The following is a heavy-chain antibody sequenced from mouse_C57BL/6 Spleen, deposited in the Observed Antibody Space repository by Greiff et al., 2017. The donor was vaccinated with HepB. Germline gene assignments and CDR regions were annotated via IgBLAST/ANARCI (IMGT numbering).Heavy chain of an antibody. D-gene: IGHD3-1*01. CDR3: ARSGGFPYYFDY. J-gene: IGHJ2*01. V-gene: IGHV1-76*01. Sequence: VKLVESGAELVRPGASVKLSCKASGYTFTDYYINWVKQRPGQGLEWIARIYPGSGNTYYNEKFKGKATLTAEKSSSTAYMQLSSLTSEDSAVYFCARSGGFPYYFDYWGQGTTLTVSS. CDR1: GYTFTDYY. CDR2: IYPGSGNT.